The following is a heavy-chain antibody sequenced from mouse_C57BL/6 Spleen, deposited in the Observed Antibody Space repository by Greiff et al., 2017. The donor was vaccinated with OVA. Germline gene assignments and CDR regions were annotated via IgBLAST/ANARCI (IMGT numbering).Heavy chain of an antibody. Sequence: VQLQQSGGGLVKPGGSLKLSCAASGFTFSDYGMHWVRQAPEKGLEWVAYISSGSSTIYYAATVKGRFPISRDNAKNTLFLQMTSLRSEDTAMYYCARHDGYPYYAMDYWGQGTSVTVSS. V-gene: IGHV5-17*01. CDR1: GFTFSDYG. CDR3: ARHDGYPYYAMDY. J-gene: IGHJ4*01. D-gene: IGHD2-3*01. CDR2: ISSGSSTI.